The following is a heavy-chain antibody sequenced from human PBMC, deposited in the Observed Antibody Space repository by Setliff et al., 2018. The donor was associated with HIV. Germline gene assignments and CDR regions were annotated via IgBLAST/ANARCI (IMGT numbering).Heavy chain of an antibody. D-gene: IGHD3-10*01. CDR2: IHYGGGT. CDR3: ARAVIRREDRGMWTKLWSAPNHMDV. CDR1: GGSISNYY. V-gene: IGHV4-59*01. J-gene: IGHJ6*03. Sequence: SETLSLTCSISGGSISNYYWIWIRQSPGKGLEWIGHIHYGGGTYYNPSLESRVSISRDTSKNQFSLNLRDVTAGDTALYYCARAVIRREDRGMWTKLWSAPNHMDVWGKGITVTVSS.